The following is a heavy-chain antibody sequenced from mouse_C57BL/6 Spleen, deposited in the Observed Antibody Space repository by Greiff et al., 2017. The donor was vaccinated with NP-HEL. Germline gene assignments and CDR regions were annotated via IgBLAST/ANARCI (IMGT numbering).Heavy chain of an antibody. CDR3: ARKPAVVATDFDV. Sequence: VQLQQPGAELVRPGTSVKLSCKASGYTFTSYWMHWVKQRPGQGLEWIGVIDPSDSYTNYNQKFKGKATLTVDTSSSTAYMQLSSLTSEDSAVYYCARKPAVVATDFDVWGTGTTVTVSS. V-gene: IGHV1-59*01. CDR2: IDPSDSYT. D-gene: IGHD1-1*01. CDR1: GYTFTSYW. J-gene: IGHJ1*03.